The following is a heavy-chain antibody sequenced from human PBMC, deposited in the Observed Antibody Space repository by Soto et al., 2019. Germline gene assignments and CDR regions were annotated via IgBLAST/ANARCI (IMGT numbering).Heavy chain of an antibody. D-gene: IGHD3-22*01. V-gene: IGHV1-69*13. J-gene: IGHJ2*01. Sequence: ASVKVSCKASGGTFSSYAISWVRQAPGQGLEWMGGIIPIFGTANYAQKFQGRVTITADESTSTAYMELSSLRSEDTAVYYCARGPYYYDSSGYFQNSNWYFDLWGRGTLVTVSS. CDR2: IIPIFGTA. CDR3: ARGPYYYDSSGYFQNSNWYFDL. CDR1: GGTFSSYA.